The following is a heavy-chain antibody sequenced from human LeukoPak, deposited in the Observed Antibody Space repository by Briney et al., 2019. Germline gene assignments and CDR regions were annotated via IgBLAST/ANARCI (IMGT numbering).Heavy chain of an antibody. CDR1: GYTFTSFG. V-gene: IGHV1-18*01. CDR2: ISTYNGNT. D-gene: IGHD1-26*01. Sequence: ASVKVSCKASGYTFTSFGITSVRQAPGQGLEWMGWISTYNGNTNYAQKFQGRVTMTTDTSTSTAYMELRSLRSDDTAVYYCARDGIYYYYMDVWGKGTTVTVSS. J-gene: IGHJ6*03. CDR3: ARDGIYYYYMDV.